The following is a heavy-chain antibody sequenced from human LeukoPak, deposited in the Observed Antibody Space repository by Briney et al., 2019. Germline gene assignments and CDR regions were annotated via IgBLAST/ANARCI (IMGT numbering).Heavy chain of an antibody. V-gene: IGHV4-4*07. CDR2: IYTSGST. Sequence: SETLSLTCTVSGGPISSYYWSWIPQPAGKGLEWIGRIYTSGSTNYNPSLKSRVTMSLDTSKNQFSLKLSSVTAADTAVYYCARDGFGELFGLAFDIWGQGKMVTVSS. J-gene: IGHJ3*02. CDR3: ARDGFGELFGLAFDI. D-gene: IGHD3-10*01. CDR1: GGPISSYY.